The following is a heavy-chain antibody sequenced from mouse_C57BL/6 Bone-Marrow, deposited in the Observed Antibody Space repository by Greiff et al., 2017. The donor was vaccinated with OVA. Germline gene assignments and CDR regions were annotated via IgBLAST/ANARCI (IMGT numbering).Heavy chain of an antibody. CDR3: ARPPLYYSNYDYAMDY. V-gene: IGHV1-82*01. CDR1: GYAFSSSW. D-gene: IGHD2-5*01. J-gene: IGHJ4*01. Sequence: VQLQQSGPELVKPGASVKISCKASGYAFSSSWMNWVKQRPGKGLEWIGRIYPGDGDTNYNGKFKGKAKLTADKSSSTAYMQLSSLTSEDSAVYFCARPPLYYSNYDYAMDYWGQGTSVTVSS. CDR2: IYPGDGDT.